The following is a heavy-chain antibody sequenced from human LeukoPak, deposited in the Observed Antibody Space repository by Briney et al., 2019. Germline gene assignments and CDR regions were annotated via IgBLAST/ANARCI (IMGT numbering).Heavy chain of an antibody. J-gene: IGHJ5*02. D-gene: IGHD7-27*01. V-gene: IGHV4-39*01. CDR1: GGSITSSTSY. CDR2: IYYSGST. CDR3: ASLLNGGVSHWFDP. Sequence: SETLSLTCTVSGGSITSSTSYWGWICQPPGKGLEWIGTIYYSGSTYYNPSLKSRATMSVDTSKNQFSLKLSSVTAADTAVYYCASLLNGGVSHWFDPWGQGTLVTVSS.